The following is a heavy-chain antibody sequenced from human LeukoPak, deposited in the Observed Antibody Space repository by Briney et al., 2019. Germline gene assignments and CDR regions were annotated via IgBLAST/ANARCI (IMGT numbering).Heavy chain of an antibody. Sequence: GGSLRLSCAASGFTFSDYYMSWIRQAPGKGLEWVSYISSSGSTIYYADSVKGRFTISRDNAKNSLYLQMNSLRAEDTAVYYCARAGNYYDSSGYLSIYFDYWGQGTLVTVSS. V-gene: IGHV3-11*01. D-gene: IGHD3-22*01. J-gene: IGHJ4*02. CDR3: ARAGNYYDSSGYLSIYFDY. CDR1: GFTFSDYY. CDR2: ISSSGSTI.